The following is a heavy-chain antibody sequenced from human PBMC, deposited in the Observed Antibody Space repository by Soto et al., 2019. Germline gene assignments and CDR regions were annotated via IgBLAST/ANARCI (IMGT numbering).Heavy chain of an antibody. Sequence: SVKVSCKASGGTFSSYAISWVRQAPGQGLEWMGGIIPIFGTANYAQKFQGRVTITADESTSTAYMELSSLRSEDTAVYYCARGKGPVAGRRGYFDYWGQGTLVTVSS. D-gene: IGHD6-19*01. CDR1: GGTFSSYA. CDR2: IIPIFGTA. CDR3: ARGKGPVAGRRGYFDY. V-gene: IGHV1-69*13. J-gene: IGHJ4*02.